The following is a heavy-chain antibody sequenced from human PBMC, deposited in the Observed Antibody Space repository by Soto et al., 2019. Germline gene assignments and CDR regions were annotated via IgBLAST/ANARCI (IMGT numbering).Heavy chain of an antibody. Sequence: PGESLKISCKGSGYSFTSYWIGWVRQMPGKGLEWMGIIYPGDSDTRYSPSFQGQVTISADKSISTAYLQWSSLKASDTAMYYCATHQRVGYCSGGSCFPPLYYYGMDVWGQGTTVTVSS. V-gene: IGHV5-51*01. CDR2: IYPGDSDT. CDR1: GYSFTSYW. J-gene: IGHJ6*02. D-gene: IGHD2-15*01. CDR3: ATHQRVGYCSGGSCFPPLYYYGMDV.